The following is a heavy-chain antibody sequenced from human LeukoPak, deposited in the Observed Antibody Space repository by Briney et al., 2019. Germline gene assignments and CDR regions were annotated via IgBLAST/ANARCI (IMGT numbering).Heavy chain of an antibody. CDR1: GGSISSGSYY. CDR2: IYTSGST. Sequence: PSETLFLTCTVSGGSISSGSYYWRWIRQPAGKGLEWIGRIYTSGSTNYNPSLKSRVTISVDTSKNQFSLKLSSVTAADTAVYYCARSWGIFGVVRYAFDIWGQGTMVTVSS. V-gene: IGHV4-61*02. D-gene: IGHD3-3*01. CDR3: ARSWGIFGVVRYAFDI. J-gene: IGHJ3*02.